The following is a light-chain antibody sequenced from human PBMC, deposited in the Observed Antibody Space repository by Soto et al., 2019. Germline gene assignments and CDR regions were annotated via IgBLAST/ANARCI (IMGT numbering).Light chain of an antibody. V-gene: IGKV3-20*01. J-gene: IGKJ1*01. CDR1: QSITSSY. CDR2: GAS. CDR3: QHYGSSSRT. Sequence: EIVLTQSPGTLALSPGQRGTLSCRAGQSITSSYLAWYQQKPGQAPRLLIYGASSRATGIPDRFSGSGSGTDFTLTISRLEPEDFAVYYCQHYGSSSRTFGQGTKVDI.